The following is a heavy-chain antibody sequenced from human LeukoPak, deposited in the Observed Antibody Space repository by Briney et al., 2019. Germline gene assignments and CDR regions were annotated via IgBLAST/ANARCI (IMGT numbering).Heavy chain of an antibody. CDR2: ISGSGGST. CDR1: GFTVSSNY. CDR3: AKLITLHYFQH. V-gene: IGHV3-23*01. D-gene: IGHD1-14*01. Sequence: GGSLRLSCAASGFTVSSNYMSWVRQAPGKGLEWVSAISGSGGSTYYADSVKGRFTISRDNSKNTLYLQMNSLRAEDTAVYYCAKLITLHYFQHWGQGTLVTVSS. J-gene: IGHJ1*01.